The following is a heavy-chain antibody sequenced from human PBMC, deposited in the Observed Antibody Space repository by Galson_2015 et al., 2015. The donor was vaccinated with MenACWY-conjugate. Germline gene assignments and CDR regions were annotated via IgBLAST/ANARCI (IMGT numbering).Heavy chain of an antibody. D-gene: IGHD7-27*01. CDR1: GFTFSSYA. V-gene: IGHV3-23*01. Sequence: SLRLSCAASGFTFSSYAMSWVRQAPGKGLEWVSAISNTGGSTLYADSVKGRFTISRDNSKNTLYLQMNSLRAEDTAMYYCARDRSVTWGGFDYWGRGALVTVSS. CDR2: ISNTGGST. CDR3: ARDRSVTWGGFDY. J-gene: IGHJ4*02.